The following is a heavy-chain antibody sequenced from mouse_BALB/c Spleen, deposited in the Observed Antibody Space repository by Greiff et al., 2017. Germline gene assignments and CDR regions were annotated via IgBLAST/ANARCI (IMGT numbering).Heavy chain of an antibody. D-gene: IGHD1-2*01. V-gene: IGHV5-12-1*01. CDR3: ARHEDHYYGPYYAMDD. Sequence: DVKLVESGGGLVKPGGSLKLSCAASGFAFSSYDMSWVRQTPEKRLEWVAYISSGGGSTYYPDTVKGRFTISRDNAKNTLYLQMSSLKSEDTAMYYCARHEDHYYGPYYAMDDWGQGTSVTVSS. J-gene: IGHJ4*01. CDR2: ISSGGGST. CDR1: GFAFSSYD.